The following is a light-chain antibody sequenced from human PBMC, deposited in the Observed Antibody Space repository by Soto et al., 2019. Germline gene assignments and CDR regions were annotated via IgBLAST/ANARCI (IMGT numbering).Light chain of an antibody. Sequence: QPVLTQSPSASASLGASVKLTCTLSSGHSSYAIAWHQQQPGKGPRFLMKLNNDGSHTKGDGIPDRFSGSRSGAERYLTISSLQSEDEADYYCQTWGTGNVVFGGGTQLTVL. CDR3: QTWGTGNVV. V-gene: IGLV4-69*01. CDR1: SGHSSYA. CDR2: LNNDGSH. J-gene: IGLJ2*01.